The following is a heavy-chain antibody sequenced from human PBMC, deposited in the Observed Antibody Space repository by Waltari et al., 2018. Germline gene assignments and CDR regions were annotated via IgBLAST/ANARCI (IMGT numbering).Heavy chain of an antibody. Sequence: EVQMVASGGGSVKPGDSLSLSCVASGFGFTAAWLTWVRQAPGKGLEWVGRIKSQNDGATTDFAASVRGRFSISRDDSQNMVFLQMNSLRVEDTALYYCTTLDAPWGGWGHGTLVTVSS. CDR1: GFGFTAAW. V-gene: IGHV3-15*01. D-gene: IGHD7-27*01. CDR3: TTLDAPWGG. CDR2: IKSQNDGATT. J-gene: IGHJ4*01.